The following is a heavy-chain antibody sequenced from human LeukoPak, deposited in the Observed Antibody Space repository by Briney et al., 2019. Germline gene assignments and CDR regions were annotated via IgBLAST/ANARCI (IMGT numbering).Heavy chain of an antibody. J-gene: IGHJ6*03. V-gene: IGHV1-46*01. CDR2: INPSAGGT. D-gene: IGHD4-23*01. CDR1: GYTFTSYY. Sequence: ASVKVSCKASGYTFTSYYMHWVRQAPGQGLEWMGIINPSAGGTSYAQQFQDRVTMTRDTSTSTVYMELNSLRPEDTAIYYCTRDFPGGNSPNYYYYYMDVWGKGTTVTVSS. CDR3: TRDFPGGNSPNYYYYYMDV.